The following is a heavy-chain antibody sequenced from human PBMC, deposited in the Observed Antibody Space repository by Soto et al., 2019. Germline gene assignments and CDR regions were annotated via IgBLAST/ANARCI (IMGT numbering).Heavy chain of an antibody. D-gene: IGHD3-22*01. J-gene: IGHJ4*02. V-gene: IGHV1-18*01. CDR3: ARKPGVVVSPSPFDY. CDR2: ISAYNGNT. Sequence: QVELVKSGAEVKKPGASVKVSCKASGYTFTSYGISWVRQAPGQGLEWMGWISAYNGNTNYAQKLQGRVTMTTDTSTSTAYMELRSLRSDDTAVYYCARKPGVVVSPSPFDYWGQGTLVTVSS. CDR1: GYTFTSYG.